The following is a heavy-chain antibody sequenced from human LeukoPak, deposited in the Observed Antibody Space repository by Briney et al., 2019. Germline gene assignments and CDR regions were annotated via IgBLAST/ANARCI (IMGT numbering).Heavy chain of an antibody. CDR1: GYTCTSYY. J-gene: IGHJ3*02. CDR3: ARVDIVAIEGAFDI. D-gene: IGHD5-12*01. Sequence: ASVKVSCKASGYTCTSYYMHWVRQAPGQGLEWMGMINPSGGNTSYAQKFQGRVTMTRDTSTSTVYMELSSLRSEDTAVYYCARVDIVAIEGAFDIWGQGTMVTASS. V-gene: IGHV1-46*03. CDR2: INPSGGNT.